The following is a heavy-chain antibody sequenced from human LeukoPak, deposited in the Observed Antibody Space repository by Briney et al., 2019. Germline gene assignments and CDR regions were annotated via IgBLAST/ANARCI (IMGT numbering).Heavy chain of an antibody. Sequence: PGGTLRLSCAASGFTFDGYGMRWVRQAPGKGLEWVSGINWNGGSTGYAVSVKGRFTISRDNAKNSLYLKMNSLRAEDTALYYCARVQLGYCSSTSCYLDYWGQGTLVTVSS. V-gene: IGHV3-20*04. CDR1: GFTFDGYG. D-gene: IGHD2-2*01. J-gene: IGHJ4*02. CDR3: ARVQLGYCSSTSCYLDY. CDR2: INWNGGST.